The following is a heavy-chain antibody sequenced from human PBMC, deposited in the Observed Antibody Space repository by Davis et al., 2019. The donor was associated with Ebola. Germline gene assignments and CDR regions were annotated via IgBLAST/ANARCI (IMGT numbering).Heavy chain of an antibody. Sequence: GESLKISCAASGFTFSSYSMSWVRQAPGKGLEWVSVIYSGGSTSYADSVKGRFTISRDNSKNTLYLQMNSLRAEDTAVYYCATQLGATYYYYGMDVWGQGTTVTVSS. CDR2: IYSGGST. CDR1: GFTFSSYS. D-gene: IGHD7-27*01. CDR3: ATQLGATYYYYGMDV. V-gene: IGHV3-66*01. J-gene: IGHJ6*02.